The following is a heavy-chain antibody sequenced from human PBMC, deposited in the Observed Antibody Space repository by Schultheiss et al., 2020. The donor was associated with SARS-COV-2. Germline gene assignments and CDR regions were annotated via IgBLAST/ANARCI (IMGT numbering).Heavy chain of an antibody. V-gene: IGHV3-11*01. J-gene: IGHJ5*02. Sequence: GESLKISCAASGFTFSDYYMSWIRQAPGKGLEWVSYISSSGSTIYYADSVKGRFTISRDNAKNSLYLQMNSLRAEDTAVYYCARGLGGYQLLYPGGWFDPWGQGTLVTVSS. CDR3: ARGLGGYQLLYPGGWFDP. CDR2: ISSSGSTI. CDR1: GFTFSDYY. D-gene: IGHD2-2*02.